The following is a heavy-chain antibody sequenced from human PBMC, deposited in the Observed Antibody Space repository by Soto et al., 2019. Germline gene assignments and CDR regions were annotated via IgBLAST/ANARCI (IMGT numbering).Heavy chain of an antibody. CDR1: GGTFSSYA. CDR2: IIPIFGTA. V-gene: IGHV1-69*06. Sequence: QVQLVQSGAEVKKPGSSVKVSCKASGGTFSSYAISWVRQAPGQGLEWMGGIIPIFGTANYAQKFQGRVTITADKSTSTAYMELSSLRSEDTAVYYCVAGFYYDSSGYYPDAFDIWGQGTMVTVSS. CDR3: VAGFYYDSSGYYPDAFDI. D-gene: IGHD3-22*01. J-gene: IGHJ3*02.